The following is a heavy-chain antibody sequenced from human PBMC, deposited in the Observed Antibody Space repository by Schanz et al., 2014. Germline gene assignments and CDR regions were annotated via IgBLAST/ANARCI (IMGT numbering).Heavy chain of an antibody. Sequence: VQLEVSGGGLVQPGGSLRLSCEASGFNVGNNYMSWVRQPPGKGLEWIGSIYYSGSTYYNPSLKSRVTISVDTSKNQFSLKLSSVTAADTAVYYCARHSGYYYYYGMDVWGQGTTVTVSS. CDR3: ARHSGYYYYYGMDV. J-gene: IGHJ6*02. V-gene: IGHV4-39*01. CDR2: IYYSGST. CDR1: SGFNVGNNY.